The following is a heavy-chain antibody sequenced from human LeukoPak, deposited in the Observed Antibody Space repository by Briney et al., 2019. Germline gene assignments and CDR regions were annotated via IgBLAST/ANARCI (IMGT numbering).Heavy chain of an antibody. CDR3: ARDCSSTSCYRPYPDY. CDR2: ISSSSSYI. J-gene: IGHJ4*02. Sequence: GGSLRLSCAASGFTFSSYSMNWVRQAPGKGLEWVSSISSSSSYIYYADSVKGRFTIPRDNAKNSLYLQMNSLRAEDTAVYYCARDCSSTSCYRPYPDYWGQGTLVTVSS. D-gene: IGHD2-2*01. V-gene: IGHV3-21*01. CDR1: GFTFSSYS.